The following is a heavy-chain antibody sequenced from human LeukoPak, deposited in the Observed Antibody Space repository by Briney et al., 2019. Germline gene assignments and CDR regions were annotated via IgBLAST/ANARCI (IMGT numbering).Heavy chain of an antibody. CDR2: INHSGST. V-gene: IGHV4-34*01. CDR3: ARDLWYCSGGSCLPA. CDR1: GGSFSGYY. D-gene: IGHD2-15*01. J-gene: IGHJ1*01. Sequence: SETLSLTCAVYGGSFSGYYWTWIRQPPGKGLGWIGEINHSGSTNYNPSLKSRVTISVDTSKNQFSLKLSSVTAADTAVYYCARDLWYCSGGSCLPAWGQGTLVTVSS.